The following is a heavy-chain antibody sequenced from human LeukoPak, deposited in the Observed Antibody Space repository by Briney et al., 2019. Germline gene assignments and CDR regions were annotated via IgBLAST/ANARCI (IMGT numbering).Heavy chain of an antibody. V-gene: IGHV1-2*02. J-gene: IGHJ3*02. CDR2: INPNSGGT. D-gene: IGHD3-10*01. CDR3: ARLLLWFGESPFGAFDI. CDR1: GYTFTGYY. Sequence: GASVKVSCKASGYTFTGYYMHWVRQAPGQGLEWMGWINPNSGGTNYAQKFQGRVTISADKSISTAYLQWSSLKASDTAMYYCARLLLWFGESPFGAFDIWGQGTMVTVSS.